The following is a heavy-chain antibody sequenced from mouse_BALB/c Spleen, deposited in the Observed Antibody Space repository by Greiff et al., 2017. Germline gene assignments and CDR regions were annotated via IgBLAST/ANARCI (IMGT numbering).Heavy chain of an antibody. CDR1: GYTFTSYW. CDR2: INPSNGRT. V-gene: IGHV1S81*02. CDR3: ARDGNYGWFAY. D-gene: IGHD2-1*01. J-gene: IGHJ3*01. Sequence: QVQLQQPGAELVKPGASVKLSCKASGYTFTSYWMHWVKQRPGQGLEWIGEINPSNGRTNYNEKFKCKATLTVDKSSSTAYMQLSSLTSEDSAVYYCARDGNYGWFAYWGQGTLVTVSA.